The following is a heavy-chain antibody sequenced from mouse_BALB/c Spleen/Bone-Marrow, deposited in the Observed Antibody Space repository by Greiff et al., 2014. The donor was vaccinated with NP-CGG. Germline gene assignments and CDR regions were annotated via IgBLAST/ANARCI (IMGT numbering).Heavy chain of an antibody. Sequence: EVQLQQSGAALVKPGASVKLSCTASGFNIKDTYMHWVKQRPEQGLEWIGRIDPANGNTKYDPKFQGKATITADTSSNTAYLQLSSLTSEDTAVYYGDNYYYGSHFDYWGQGTTLTVSS. D-gene: IGHD1-1*01. CDR3: DNYYYGSHFDY. CDR2: IDPANGNT. V-gene: IGHV14-3*02. J-gene: IGHJ2*01. CDR1: GFNIKDTY.